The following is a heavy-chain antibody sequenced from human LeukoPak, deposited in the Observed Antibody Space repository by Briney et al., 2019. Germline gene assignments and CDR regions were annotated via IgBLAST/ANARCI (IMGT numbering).Heavy chain of an antibody. Sequence: ASVKVSCKASGYTFTGYYMHWVRQAPGQGLEWMGWINPNSGGTNYAQKFQGWVTMTRDTSISTAYMELSSLRSEDTAVYYCARVLSYSSSSGETYYFDYWGQGTLVTVSS. J-gene: IGHJ4*02. CDR3: ARVLSYSSSSGETYYFDY. D-gene: IGHD6-6*01. CDR2: INPNSGGT. V-gene: IGHV1-2*04. CDR1: GYTFTGYY.